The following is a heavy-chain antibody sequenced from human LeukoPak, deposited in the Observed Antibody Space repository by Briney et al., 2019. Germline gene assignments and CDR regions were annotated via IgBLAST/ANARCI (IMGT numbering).Heavy chain of an antibody. Sequence: GGSLRLSCAASGFTFSSYEMNWVRQAPGKGLEWVSYISSSGSTIYYADSVKGRFTISRDNAKNSLYLQMNSLRAEDTAVYYCAREAYCGGDCYSVDYWGQGTLVTVSS. CDR1: GFTFSSYE. CDR2: ISSSGSTI. J-gene: IGHJ4*02. CDR3: AREAYCGGDCYSVDY. D-gene: IGHD2-21*02. V-gene: IGHV3-48*03.